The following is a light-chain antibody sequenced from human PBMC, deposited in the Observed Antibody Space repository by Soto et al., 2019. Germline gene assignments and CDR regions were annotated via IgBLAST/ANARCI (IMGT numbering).Light chain of an antibody. CDR3: CSYVGGGAL. CDR1: SSDFGNNNL. CDR2: EDS. V-gene: IGLV2-23*01. Sequence: QSALTQPASVSGSPGQSITISCTGASSDFGNNNLVSWYQQHPGKAPKLMIYEDSKRPPGVSNRFSGSKSGNTASLTISGLHVDDEADYYCCSYVGGGALFGGGTKLTVL. J-gene: IGLJ2*01.